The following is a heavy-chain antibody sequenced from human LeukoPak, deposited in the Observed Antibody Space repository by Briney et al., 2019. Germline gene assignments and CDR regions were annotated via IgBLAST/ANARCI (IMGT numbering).Heavy chain of an antibody. CDR3: TRDAFISGYDHLFGY. V-gene: IGHV3-49*04. Sequence: PGGSLRLSCTASGFTFGDYPMSWVRQAPGKGREWVGFIRSKYYGGTTDYAASVTGTFTISRDDSNSIAYLQMNSLKTEDTAVYYCTRDAFISGYDHLFGYWGQGTLVTVSS. CDR1: GFTFGDYP. J-gene: IGHJ4*02. D-gene: IGHD5-12*01. CDR2: IRSKYYGGTT.